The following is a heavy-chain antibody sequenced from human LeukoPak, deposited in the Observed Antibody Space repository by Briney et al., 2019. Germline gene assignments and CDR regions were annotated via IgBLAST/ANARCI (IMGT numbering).Heavy chain of an antibody. CDR3: AREDDRYGRIDY. Sequence: SETLSLTCRVSGGSISSYYWVWIRQPPGKRLQWIGYVSNSGRTDYNPSLKSRVTISIDTSRNQFSLRLRSVTAADTAVYFCAREDDRYGRIDYWGRGTLVTATS. D-gene: IGHD5-18*01. CDR2: VSNSGRT. CDR1: GGSISSYY. J-gene: IGHJ4*02. V-gene: IGHV4-59*01.